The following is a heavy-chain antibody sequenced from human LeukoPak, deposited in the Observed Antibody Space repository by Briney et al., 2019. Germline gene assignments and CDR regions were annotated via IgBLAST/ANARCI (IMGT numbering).Heavy chain of an antibody. D-gene: IGHD2-2*01. V-gene: IGHV3-30*18. J-gene: IGHJ4*02. CDR3: AKDRCSSTSCYAAY. Sequence: GGSLRLSCVASGFTFSKYGMHWVRQAPGKGLEWVAVISYDGNDKYCADSVKGRFTISRDISKNTLYLQMNTLRTEDTAVYYCAKDRCSSTSCYAAYWGQGTLVTVSS. CDR2: ISYDGNDK. CDR1: GFTFSKYG.